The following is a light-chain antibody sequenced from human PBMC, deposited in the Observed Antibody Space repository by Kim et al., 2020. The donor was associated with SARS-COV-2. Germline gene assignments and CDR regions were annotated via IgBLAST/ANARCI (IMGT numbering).Light chain of an antibody. V-gene: IGLV2-14*04. CDR2: DVS. Sequence: PGQSITISCTGTSSDVGGYNYVSWYQQHPGKAPKLMIYDVSKRPSGVSNRFSGSKSGNTASLTISGLQAEDEADYYCSSYTSSSTYVFGTGTKVTVL. CDR3: SSYTSSSTYV. CDR1: SSDVGGYNY. J-gene: IGLJ1*01.